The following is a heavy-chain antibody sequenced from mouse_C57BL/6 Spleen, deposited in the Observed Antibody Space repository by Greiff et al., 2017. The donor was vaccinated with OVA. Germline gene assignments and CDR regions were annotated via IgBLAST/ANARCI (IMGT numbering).Heavy chain of an antibody. D-gene: IGHD2-2*01. CDR3: ALSMVTEAMDY. CDR2: INPSDSDT. Sequence: QVQLQQPGAELVKPGASVKVSCKASGYTFTSYWMHWVKQRPGQGLAWIGRINPSDSDTNYNQKFKGKATLTVDKSSSTAYMQLRSLASEVSAVYYCALSMVTEAMDYWGQGTSVTVSS. J-gene: IGHJ4*01. V-gene: IGHV1-74*01. CDR1: GYTFTSYW.